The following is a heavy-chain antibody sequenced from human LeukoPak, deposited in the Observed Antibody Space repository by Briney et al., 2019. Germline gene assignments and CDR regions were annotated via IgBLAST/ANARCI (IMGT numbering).Heavy chain of an antibody. V-gene: IGHV1-69*13. CDR1: GGTFSSYA. CDR3: ATGPGKRGYCSSTSCRGGSDY. D-gene: IGHD2-2*01. Sequence: SVKVSCKASGGTFSSYAISWVRQAPGQGLEWMGGIIPIFGTANYAQKFQGRVTITADESTSTAYMELSSLRSEDTAVYYCATGPGKRGYCSSTSCRGGSDYWGQGTLVTVSS. J-gene: IGHJ4*02. CDR2: IIPIFGTA.